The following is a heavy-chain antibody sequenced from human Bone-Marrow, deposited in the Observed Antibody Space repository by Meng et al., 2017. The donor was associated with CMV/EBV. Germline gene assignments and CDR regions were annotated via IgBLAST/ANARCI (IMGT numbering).Heavy chain of an antibody. CDR3: ARSHLGFAGY. CDR2: ISSSSSYI. D-gene: IGHD3-16*01. Sequence: EVQLGGSGGGLVKPGGSLGLSCAASGFTFSSYSMNWVRQAPGKGLEWVSSISSSSSYIYYADSVKGRFTISRDNAKNSLYLQMNSLRAEDTAVYYCARSHLGFAGYWGQGTLVTVSS. V-gene: IGHV3-21*01. CDR1: GFTFSSYS. J-gene: IGHJ4*02.